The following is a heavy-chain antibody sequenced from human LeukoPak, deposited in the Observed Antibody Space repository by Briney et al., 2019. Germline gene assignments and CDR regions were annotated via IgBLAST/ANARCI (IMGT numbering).Heavy chain of an antibody. V-gene: IGHV1-46*01. D-gene: IGHD6-19*01. CDR3: ARVGKVAGYFDY. J-gene: IGHJ4*02. CDR2: IKPSGGNT. Sequence: ASVKVSCKASGYTFTSYYMHWVRQAPGQGLEWMGIIKPSGGNTNYAQKFQGRVTMTRDTSTSTVYMELSSLKSEDTAVYYCARVGKVAGYFDYWGQGTLVTVSS. CDR1: GYTFTSYY.